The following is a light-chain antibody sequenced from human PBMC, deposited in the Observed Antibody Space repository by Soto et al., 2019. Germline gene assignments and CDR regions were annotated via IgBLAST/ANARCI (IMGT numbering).Light chain of an antibody. V-gene: IGKV1-27*01. J-gene: IGKJ1*01. CDR3: QKYHSSPAT. CDR2: AAY. CDR1: QDIIKF. Sequence: DIQMTQSPSSLTAFIGDTVTISCLASQDIIKFLACYQQTPGRIPKVLLYAAYTLRQGVPSRFSGSGSGRNCPLTISGLQPEDVATYYCQKYHSSPATFGQGNRVEIK.